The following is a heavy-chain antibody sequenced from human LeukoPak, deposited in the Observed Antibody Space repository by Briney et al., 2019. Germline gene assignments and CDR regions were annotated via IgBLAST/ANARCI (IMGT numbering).Heavy chain of an antibody. D-gene: IGHD2-21*02. V-gene: IGHV4-39*01. J-gene: IGHJ4*02. Sequence: SETLSLTCNVSCGAITSSSYYWGWIRQPPGKGLEWIGSIYYSGSTYYNPSLKSRVTISVDTSKNQFSLKLSSVTAADTAVYYCAKTVTAIAPWYFDYWGQGTLVTVSS. CDR2: IYYSGST. CDR1: CGAITSSSYY. CDR3: AKTVTAIAPWYFDY.